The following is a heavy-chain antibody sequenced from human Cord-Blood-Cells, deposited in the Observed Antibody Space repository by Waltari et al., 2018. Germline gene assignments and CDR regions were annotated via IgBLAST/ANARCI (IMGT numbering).Heavy chain of an antibody. J-gene: IGHJ4*02. D-gene: IGHD6-13*01. CDR1: TFSSYD. CDR3: ARSIAAAGRGLFDY. V-gene: IGHV3-13*01. CDR2: IGTAGDT. Sequence: TFSSYDMHWVRQATGKGLEWVSAIGTAGDTYYPGSVKGRFTISRENAKNSLYLQMNSLRAGDTAVYYCARSIAAAGRGLFDYWGQGTLVTVSS.